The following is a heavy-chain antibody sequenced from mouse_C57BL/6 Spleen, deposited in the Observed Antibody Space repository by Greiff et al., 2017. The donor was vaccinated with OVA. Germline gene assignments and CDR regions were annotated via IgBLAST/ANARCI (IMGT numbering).Heavy chain of an antibody. J-gene: IGHJ1*03. CDR3: ARDALITTVVAHWDFDV. D-gene: IGHD1-1*01. CDR1: GYTFTSYW. V-gene: IGHV1-64*01. CDR2: IHPNSGST. Sequence: QVQLQQPGAELVKPGASVTLSCTASGYTFTSYWMHWVKQRPGQGLEWIGMIHPNSGSTNYNEKFKSKATLTVDKSSSTAYMQLSSLTSEDSAVYYCARDALITTVVAHWDFDVWGTGTTVTVSS.